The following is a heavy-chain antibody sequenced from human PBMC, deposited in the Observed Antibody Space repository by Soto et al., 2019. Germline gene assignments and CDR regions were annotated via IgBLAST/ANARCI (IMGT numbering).Heavy chain of an antibody. CDR1: CFSILSYY. V-gene: IGHV4-59*01. Sequence: SDTLSLTFPVSCFSILSYYWSWIRQPPGKGLEWIGYIYYSGSTNYNPSLKSRVTISVDTSKNQFSLKLSSVTAADTAVYYCARVGGSYYENWFDPWGQGTLVTVS. CDR2: IYYSGST. J-gene: IGHJ5*02. D-gene: IGHD1-26*01. CDR3: ARVGGSYYENWFDP.